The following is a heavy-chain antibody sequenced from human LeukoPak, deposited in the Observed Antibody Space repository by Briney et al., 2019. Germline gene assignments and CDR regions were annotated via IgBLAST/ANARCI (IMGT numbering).Heavy chain of an antibody. J-gene: IGHJ3*02. CDR3: ARALVYDSSGYYFDAFDI. V-gene: IGHV1-2*02. CDR1: GYTFTGYY. CDR2: INPNSGGT. Sequence: ASVKVSCKASGYTFTGYYMHWVRQAPGQGLEWMGWINPNSGGTNYAQKFQGRVTMTRDTSISTAYMELSRLRSDDTAVYYCARALVYDSSGYYFDAFDIWGQGTMVTVSS. D-gene: IGHD3-22*01.